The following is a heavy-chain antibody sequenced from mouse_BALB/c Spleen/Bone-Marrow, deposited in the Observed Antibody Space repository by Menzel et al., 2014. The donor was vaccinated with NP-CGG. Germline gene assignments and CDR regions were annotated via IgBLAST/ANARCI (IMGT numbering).Heavy chain of an antibody. V-gene: IGHV14-3*02. CDR1: GFNIKDTY. CDR2: IDPANGNT. D-gene: IGHD2-2*01. Sequence: VQLQQSGAELVKPGAPVKLSCTASGFNIKDTYMHWVKQRPEQGLEWIGRIDPANGNTKYDPKFQGKATITADTSSNTAYLQLSSLTSEDTAVYYCAGGWLPSYAMDYWGQGTSVTVSS. J-gene: IGHJ4*01. CDR3: AGGWLPSYAMDY.